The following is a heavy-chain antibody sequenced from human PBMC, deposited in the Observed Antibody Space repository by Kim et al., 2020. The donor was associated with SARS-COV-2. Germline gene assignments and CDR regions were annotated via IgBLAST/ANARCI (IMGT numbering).Heavy chain of an antibody. CDR3: ARMNNSGYDLNWFDP. CDR2: IYYSGST. V-gene: IGHV4-59*01. CDR1: GGSISSYY. J-gene: IGHJ5*02. Sequence: SETLSLTCTVSGGSISSYYWSWIRQPPGKGLEWIGYIYYSGSTNYNPSLKSRVTISVDTSKNQFSLKLSSVTAADTAVYYCARMNNSGYDLNWFDPWGQGTLVTVSS. D-gene: IGHD5-12*01.